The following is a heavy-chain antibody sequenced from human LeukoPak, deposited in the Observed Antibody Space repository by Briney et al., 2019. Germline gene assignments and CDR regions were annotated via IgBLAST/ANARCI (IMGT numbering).Heavy chain of an antibody. D-gene: IGHD6-19*01. CDR2: INPSGGST. J-gene: IGHJ4*02. CDR1: GYTFTSYY. CDR3: ARESTAVAAGHY. V-gene: IGHV1-46*01. Sequence: ASVKVSCKASGYTFTSYYIHWMRQAPGQGLEWMGIINPSGGSTSYAQRFQGRVTMTRDMSTSTVYMELSSLRSEDTAVYYCARESTAVAAGHYWGQGTLITVSS.